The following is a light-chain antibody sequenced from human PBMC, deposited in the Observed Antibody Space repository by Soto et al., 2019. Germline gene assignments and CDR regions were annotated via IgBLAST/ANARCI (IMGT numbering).Light chain of an antibody. Sequence: QSALTQPASVSGSPGQSITISCTGTSTDIGGYNFFSWYQQHPGNAPNLIIYDVASRPSGVSDRFSGSKSGNAASLTISGLQAEDEALYYCYSYTTSGAIVFGGGTKLTVL. CDR2: DVA. V-gene: IGLV2-14*03. J-gene: IGLJ3*02. CDR1: STDIGGYNF. CDR3: YSYTTSGAIV.